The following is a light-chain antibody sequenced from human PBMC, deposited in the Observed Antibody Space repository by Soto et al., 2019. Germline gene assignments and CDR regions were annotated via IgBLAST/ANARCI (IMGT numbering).Light chain of an antibody. CDR2: EVN. CDR1: SSDVGGYHY. V-gene: IGLV2-8*01. CDR3: QSYDSSLSGVV. Sequence: QSVLTQPPSASGSPGQSVTISCTGTSSDVGGYHYVSWYQQHPGKAPKLMIYEVNKRPSGVPDRFSGSKSGNTASLTVSGLQAEDEADYYCQSYDSSLSGVVFGGGTKLTVL. J-gene: IGLJ2*01.